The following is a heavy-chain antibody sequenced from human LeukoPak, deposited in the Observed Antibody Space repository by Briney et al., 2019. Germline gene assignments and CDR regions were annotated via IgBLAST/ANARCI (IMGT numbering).Heavy chain of an antibody. J-gene: IGHJ4*02. D-gene: IGHD3-22*01. Sequence: ASVKVSCKASGYTFTSYGISWVRQAPGQGLEWMGWISAYNGNTNYAQKLQGRVTMTTDTSTSTAYIELRSLRSDDTAVYYCARVPLSSYDGSGYRTSLDYWGQGPLVTVSS. CDR1: GYTFTSYG. V-gene: IGHV1-18*01. CDR2: ISAYNGNT. CDR3: ARVPLSSYDGSGYRTSLDY.